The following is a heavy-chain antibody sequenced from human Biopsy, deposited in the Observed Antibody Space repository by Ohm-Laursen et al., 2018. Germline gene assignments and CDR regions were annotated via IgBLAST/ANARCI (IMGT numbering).Heavy chain of an antibody. CDR2: IFSRGST. CDR1: GGSISNINYY. Sequence: GTLSLTCTVSGGSISNINYYWGWIRQPPGKGLEWFGSIFSRGSTNYKPSLKMQVNISVDTSKTQSSLKLNSVTAADTAVYYCARDYDTSGYYYVSWGQGTLVTVSS. V-gene: IGHV4-39*01. D-gene: IGHD3-22*01. J-gene: IGHJ5*02. CDR3: ARDYDTSGYYYVS.